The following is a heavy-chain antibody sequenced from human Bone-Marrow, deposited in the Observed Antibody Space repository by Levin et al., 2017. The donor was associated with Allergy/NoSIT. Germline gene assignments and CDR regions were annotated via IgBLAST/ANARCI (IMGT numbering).Heavy chain of an antibody. Sequence: LSLTCAASGFTFSSYGMHWVRQAPGKGLEWVAVISYDGSNKYYADSVKGRFTISRDNSKNTLYLQMNSLRAEDTAVYYCAKATVTSIWGFDYWGQGTLVTVSS. V-gene: IGHV3-30*18. J-gene: IGHJ4*02. CDR3: AKATVTSIWGFDY. CDR1: GFTFSSYG. CDR2: ISYDGSNK. D-gene: IGHD4-17*01.